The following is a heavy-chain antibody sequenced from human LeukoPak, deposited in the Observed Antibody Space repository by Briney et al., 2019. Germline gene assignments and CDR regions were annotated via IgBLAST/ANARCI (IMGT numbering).Heavy chain of an antibody. CDR3: AKGGSGSGSLFYY. CDR1: GFTFSSYG. J-gene: IGHJ4*02. D-gene: IGHD3-10*01. CDR2: IRYDGSNK. V-gene: IGHV3-30*02. Sequence: GGSLRLSCAASGFTFSSYGMHWVRQAPGKGLEGVAFIRYDGSNKYYADSVKGRFTISRDNSKNTLYLQMNSLRAEDTAVYYCAKGGSGSGSLFYYWGQGTLVTVSS.